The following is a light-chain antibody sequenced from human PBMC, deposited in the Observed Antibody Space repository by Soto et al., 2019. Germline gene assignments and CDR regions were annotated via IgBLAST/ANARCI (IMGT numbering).Light chain of an antibody. CDR2: AAS. J-gene: IGKJ4*01. CDR3: QQYDAWPLT. V-gene: IGKV1-9*01. Sequence: IQLTQSPSSLSASEGDSVTITCRASQGISRYLSWYQQKPGRAPKLLISAASTLQSGVPARFSGSGSGTDFTLSITSLQPEDFAVYYCQQYDAWPLTFGGGTKVDIK. CDR1: QGISRY.